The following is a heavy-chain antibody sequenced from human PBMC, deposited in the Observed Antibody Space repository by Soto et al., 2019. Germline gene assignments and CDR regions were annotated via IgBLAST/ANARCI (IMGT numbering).Heavy chain of an antibody. CDR1: GYTLTELS. J-gene: IGHJ3*02. CDR2: FDPEDGET. Sequence: ASVKVSCKVSGYTLTELSMHWVRQAPGKGLEWMGGFDPEDGETIYAQKFQGRVTMTEDTSTDTAYMELSSLRSEDTAVYYCATVFPPVPAAILGVGWDAFDIWGQGTMVTVSS. V-gene: IGHV1-24*01. D-gene: IGHD2-2*01. CDR3: ATVFPPVPAAILGVGWDAFDI.